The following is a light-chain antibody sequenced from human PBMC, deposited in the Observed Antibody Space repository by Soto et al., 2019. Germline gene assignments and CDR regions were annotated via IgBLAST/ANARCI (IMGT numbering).Light chain of an antibody. CDR3: QQCSNWPPYT. J-gene: IGKJ2*01. V-gene: IGKV3D-20*02. CDR2: RTF. Sequence: EIVLTQSPGTLSLSPGERATLSCRASQSIASSYLAWYQQKPGQPPRLLLYRTFNRATGIPDRFSGSGSGTDFTLTISRLEPEDFAVYYCQQCSNWPPYTFGQGTKVEMK. CDR1: QSIASSY.